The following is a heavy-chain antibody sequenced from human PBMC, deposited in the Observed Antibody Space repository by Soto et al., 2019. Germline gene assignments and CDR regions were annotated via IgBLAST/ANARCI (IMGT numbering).Heavy chain of an antibody. V-gene: IGHV4-39*01. CDR1: GGSISSSSYY. D-gene: IGHD5-12*01. Sequence: SATLSLTCTVSGGSISSSSYYWGWIRHPPGKGLEWIGSIYYSGSTYYNPSLKSRVTISVDTSKNQVALNLSSVTAADTAVYYCARHPLGGGSGYDSYGDYYYGMDVWGQGTTVT. CDR3: ARHPLGGGSGYDSYGDYYYGMDV. J-gene: IGHJ6*02. CDR2: IYYSGST.